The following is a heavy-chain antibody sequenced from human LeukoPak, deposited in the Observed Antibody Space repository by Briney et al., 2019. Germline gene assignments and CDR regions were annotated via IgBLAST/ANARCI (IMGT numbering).Heavy chain of an antibody. D-gene: IGHD3-22*01. Sequence: GGSLRLSCAASGFIFSNYGMSWVRQAPGKGLEWVSSISGSATSHLYAESVKGRFTISRDNSDNTLYLQMKSLRAEDTAVYYCAKRGGYYDSSGYYYQGAFDYWGQGTLVTVSS. CDR1: GFIFSNYG. CDR2: ISGSATSH. CDR3: AKRGGYYDSSGYYYQGAFDY. V-gene: IGHV3-23*01. J-gene: IGHJ4*02.